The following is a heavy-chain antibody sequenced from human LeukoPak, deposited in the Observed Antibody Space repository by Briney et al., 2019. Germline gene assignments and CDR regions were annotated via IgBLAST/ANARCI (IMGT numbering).Heavy chain of an antibody. CDR2: TYYRSTWYN. J-gene: IGHJ5*02. CDR3: ARRLTQYDCFDP. CDR1: GDSFSSNSAT. D-gene: IGHD2-2*01. V-gene: IGHV6-1*01. Sequence: SQTLSLTCAISGDSFSSNSATWNWIRQSPSRGLEWLGRTYYRSTWYNDYAVSVRGRITVNPDTSKNQFSLHLNSVTPEDTAVYYCARRLTQYDCFDPWGQGILVTVSS.